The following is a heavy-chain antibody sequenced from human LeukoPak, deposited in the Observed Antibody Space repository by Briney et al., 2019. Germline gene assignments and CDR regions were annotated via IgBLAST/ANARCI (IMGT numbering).Heavy chain of an antibody. Sequence: ASVKVSCKASGYTFTSYAMHWVRQAPGQRLEWMGWINAGNGNTKYSQKFQGRVTITRDTSASTAYMELSSLRSEGTAVYYCARAIVVVPAAMNYWGQGTLVTVSS. CDR3: ARAIVVVPAAMNY. D-gene: IGHD2-2*01. J-gene: IGHJ4*02. CDR1: GYTFTSYA. CDR2: INAGNGNT. V-gene: IGHV1-3*01.